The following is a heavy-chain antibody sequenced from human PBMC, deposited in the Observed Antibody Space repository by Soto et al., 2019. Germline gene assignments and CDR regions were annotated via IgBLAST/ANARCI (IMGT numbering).Heavy chain of an antibody. J-gene: IGHJ5*02. CDR1: GGTSTIYT. D-gene: IGHD1-26*01. Sequence: QVQLVQSGAEVKKPGASLRVSCETSGGTSTIYTITWVRQAPGQGLQWMGRIVPTLRITNYAQEFQGRLTITADSSTSPAHIELPSLTSEDTAVYYCATDKDGAGRVGVQSWGQGTLVTVSS. CDR2: IVPTLRIT. CDR3: ATDKDGAGRVGVQS. V-gene: IGHV1-69*08.